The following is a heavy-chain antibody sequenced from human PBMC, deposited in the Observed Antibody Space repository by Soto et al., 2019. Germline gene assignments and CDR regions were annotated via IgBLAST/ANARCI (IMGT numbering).Heavy chain of an antibody. D-gene: IGHD2-2*01. J-gene: IGHJ6*02. CDR3: AREAVDSIPPHYYYYGMDV. CDR1: GGSISSGGYY. CDR2: IYYSGST. V-gene: IGHV4-31*03. Sequence: SETLSLTCTVSGGSISSGGYYWSWIRQHPGKGLEWIGYIYYSGSTYYNPSLKSRVTISVDTSKNQFSLKLSSVTAADTAVYYCAREAVDSIPPHYYYYGMDVWGQGTTVTVSS.